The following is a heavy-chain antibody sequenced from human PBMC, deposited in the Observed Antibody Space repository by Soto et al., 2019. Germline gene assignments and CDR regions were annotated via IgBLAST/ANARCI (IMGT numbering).Heavy chain of an antibody. V-gene: IGHV4-31*03. J-gene: IGHJ3*02. D-gene: IGHD3-10*01. CDR1: GGSISSGGYY. Sequence: SETLSLTCTVSGGSISSGGYYWSWIRQHPGKGLEWIGYIYYSGSTYYNPSLKSRVTISVDTSKNQFSLKLSSVTAADTAVYYCARDRAMVRGVTMAFDIWGQGTMVTVS. CDR3: ARDRAMVRGVTMAFDI. CDR2: IYYSGST.